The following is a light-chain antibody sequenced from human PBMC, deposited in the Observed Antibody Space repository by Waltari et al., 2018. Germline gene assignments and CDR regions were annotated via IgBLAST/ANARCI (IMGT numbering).Light chain of an antibody. Sequence: QSALTQPASVSGSPGQSITISCTGTSSDVGGYNYVSWYQQHPGKVPKVMIYEVSNRPSGVSHRFPGSKSGNTASLTISGLQAEDEADYYCSSYRSGSILVFGGGTKVTVL. CDR1: SSDVGGYNY. J-gene: IGLJ2*01. CDR3: SSYRSGSILV. CDR2: EVS. V-gene: IGLV2-14*01.